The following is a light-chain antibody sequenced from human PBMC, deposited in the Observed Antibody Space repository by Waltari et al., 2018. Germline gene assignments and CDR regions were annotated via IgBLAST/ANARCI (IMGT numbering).Light chain of an antibody. CDR2: AGS. V-gene: IGLV2-23*01. CDR3: CSYAGSSTYV. CDR1: SSDVGAYNL. J-gene: IGLJ1*01. Sequence: SALTQPASVSGSPGQSLTIPCTGTSSDVGAYNLVSWYQQHPGKAPKLMISAGSKRPSGVSNRFSGSKSGNTASLTISGLQAEDEADYYCCSYAGSSTYVFGTGTKVTVL.